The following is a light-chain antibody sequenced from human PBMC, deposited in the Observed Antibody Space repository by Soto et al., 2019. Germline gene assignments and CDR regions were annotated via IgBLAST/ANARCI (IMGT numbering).Light chain of an antibody. CDR2: GAS. V-gene: IGKV3-11*01. CDR1: QSVSRY. CDR3: QQYSPPIT. J-gene: IGKJ5*01. Sequence: EIVLTQSPATLSLSPGERATLSCRASQSVSRYLAWYQQRPGQAPRLLIYGASKRATGIPDRFSGSGSGTDSTLTISRLEPEDFAVYYCQQYSPPITFGQGTRLEIK.